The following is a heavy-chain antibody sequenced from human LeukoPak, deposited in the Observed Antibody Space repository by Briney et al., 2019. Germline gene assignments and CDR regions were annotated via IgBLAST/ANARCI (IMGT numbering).Heavy chain of an antibody. J-gene: IGHJ4*02. CDR1: GGSISSYY. CDR2: IYYSGST. V-gene: IGHV4-59*08. D-gene: IGHD6-13*01. Sequence: SETLSLTCTVSGGSISSYYWSWIRQPPGKGLKWIGYIYYSGSTSYNPSLKSRVTISVDTSKNQFSLKLSSVTAADTAVYYCARRRVVAAAGPFFDYWGQGTLVTVSS. CDR3: ARRRVVAAAGPFFDY.